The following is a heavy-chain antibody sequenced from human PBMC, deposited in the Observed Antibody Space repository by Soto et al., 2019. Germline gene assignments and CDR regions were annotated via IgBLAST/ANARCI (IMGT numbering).Heavy chain of an antibody. CDR3: ARGLGTNGLDV. V-gene: IGHV1-18*04. D-gene: IGHD7-27*01. CDR2: ISTYNGNT. J-gene: IGHJ6*02. Sequence: QVQLLQSGAEVKKPGASVKVSCKASGYKFTTYGITWVRQAPGQGLEWLGGISTYNGNTDYAQNLQDRVTMTTETSTSTAYLAVRSLTSDDTAVYFCARGLGTNGLDVWGQGTTVTVSS. CDR1: GYKFTTYG.